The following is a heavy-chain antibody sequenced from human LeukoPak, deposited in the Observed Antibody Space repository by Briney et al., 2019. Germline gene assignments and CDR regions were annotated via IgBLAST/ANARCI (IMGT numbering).Heavy chain of an antibody. CDR3: AKDKTPGLWWLNWFDP. J-gene: IGHJ5*02. CDR2: ISWNSGSI. Sequence: PGGSLRLSCAAPGFTFDDYAMHWVRQAPGKGLEWVSGISWNSGSIGYADSVKGRFTISRDNAKNSLYLQMNSLRAEDTALYYCAKDKTPGLWWLNWFDPWGQGTLVTVSS. CDR1: GFTFDDYA. V-gene: IGHV3-9*01. D-gene: IGHD2-21*01.